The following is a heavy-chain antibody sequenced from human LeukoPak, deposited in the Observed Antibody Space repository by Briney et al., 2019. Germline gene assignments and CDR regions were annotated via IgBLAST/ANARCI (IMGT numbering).Heavy chain of an antibody. CDR2: MNPNSGNT. CDR1: GYTFTNSD. CDR3: AGGYYDNRGYYFDF. V-gene: IGHV1-8*01. D-gene: IGHD3-22*01. Sequence: ASVKDSCKASGYTFTNSDINWVRQATGQGLEWMGWMNPNSGNTGYAQKFQGRVTMTKNTSISIAYMELSSLRSEDTAVYYCAGGYYDNRGYYFDFWGQGTLVTVSS. J-gene: IGHJ4*02.